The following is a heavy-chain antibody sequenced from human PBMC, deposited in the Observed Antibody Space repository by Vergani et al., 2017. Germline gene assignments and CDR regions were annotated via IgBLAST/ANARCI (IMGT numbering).Heavy chain of an antibody. D-gene: IGHD6-19*01. J-gene: IGHJ5*02. CDR1: GASIRSSNYY. V-gene: IGHV4-39*01. CDR2: IYYSGST. CDR3: ARHSTVEWLVKLGWIDP. Sequence: QLQLQESVPGLVKPSATLSLTCSVSGASIRSSNYYWGWIRQPPGKGLEWIASIYYSGSTYYNPSLKSRVTISVDTSKNQFSLKLGSLTAADTAVYFCARHSTVEWLVKLGWIDPWGQGILVTVSS.